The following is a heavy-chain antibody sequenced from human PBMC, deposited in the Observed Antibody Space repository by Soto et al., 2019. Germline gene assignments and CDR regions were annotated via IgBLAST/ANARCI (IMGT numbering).Heavy chain of an antibody. CDR2: ISSNGGST. D-gene: IGHD2-15*01. CDR1: GFTFSSYA. V-gene: IGHV3-64D*06. J-gene: IGHJ6*04. Sequence: PGGSLRLSCSASGFTFSSYAMHWVRQAPGKGLEYVSAISSNGGSTYYADSVKGRFAISRDNSKNTLYLQMSSLRAEDTAVYYCSGCSGGACHQNYGMDVWGKGTTVTVSS. CDR3: SGCSGGACHQNYGMDV.